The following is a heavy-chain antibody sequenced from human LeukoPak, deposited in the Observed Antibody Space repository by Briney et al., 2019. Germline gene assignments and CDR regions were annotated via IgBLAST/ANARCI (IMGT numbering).Heavy chain of an antibody. CDR3: AGRFLEWLLDY. V-gene: IGHV4-39*01. Sequence: SETLSLTCAVSGGSIRNSSFYWGWIRQPPGKGLEWIASIYNSGTTYYNPSIKSRITIFVDTSKNQVSLKLRSVTAADTAVYYCAGRFLEWLLDYWGQGTLVTVSS. J-gene: IGHJ4*02. D-gene: IGHD3-3*01. CDR2: IYNSGTT. CDR1: GGSIRNSSFY.